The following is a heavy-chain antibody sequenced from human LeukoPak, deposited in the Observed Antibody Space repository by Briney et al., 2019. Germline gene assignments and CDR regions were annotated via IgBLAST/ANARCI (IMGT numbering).Heavy chain of an antibody. V-gene: IGHV3-23*01. CDR3: AKDWNPSPNWFGP. Sequence: PGGSLRLSCAASGFIFSTYAMNWVRQAPGKGLEWISGVSNSGVSTNYAASVKGRFTISRDNSKNMLYLQMNGLRADDTAVYYCAKDWNPSPNWFGPWGQGTLVIVSS. CDR1: GFIFSTYA. J-gene: IGHJ5*02. D-gene: IGHD1-1*01. CDR2: VSNSGVST.